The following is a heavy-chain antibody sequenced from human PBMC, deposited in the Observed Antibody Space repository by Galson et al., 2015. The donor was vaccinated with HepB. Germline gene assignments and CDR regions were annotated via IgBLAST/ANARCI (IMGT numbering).Heavy chain of an antibody. CDR3: ARVGYDSSGYYFQYFQH. D-gene: IGHD3-22*01. CDR1: GFTFSSYW. J-gene: IGHJ1*01. V-gene: IGHV3-74*01. CDR2: INNDGSST. Sequence: SLRLSCAASGFTFSSYWMHWVRQGPGKGLMWVARINNDGSSTNYADSVKGRFTISRDNAKNTLYLQMNSLRAEDTAVYYCARVGYDSSGYYFQYFQHWGQGTLVTVSS.